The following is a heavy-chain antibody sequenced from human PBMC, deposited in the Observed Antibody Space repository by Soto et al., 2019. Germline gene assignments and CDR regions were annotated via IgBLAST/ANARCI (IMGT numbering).Heavy chain of an antibody. Sequence: QVQLQESGPELVKPSQTLSLTCTVSGGSISSGDYYWSWIRQPPGKGLEWIGYIYYSGSTYYNPTLKSRVTISVDRSKNQFSLKLSSVTAADTAVYYCARGARSGYYYFDYWGQGTLVTVSS. D-gene: IGHD3-22*01. CDR3: ARGARSGYYYFDY. CDR2: IYYSGST. V-gene: IGHV4-30-4*01. J-gene: IGHJ4*02. CDR1: GGSISSGDYY.